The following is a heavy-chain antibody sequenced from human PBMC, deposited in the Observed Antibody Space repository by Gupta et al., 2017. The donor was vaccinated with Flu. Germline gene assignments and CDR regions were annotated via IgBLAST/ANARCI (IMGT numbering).Heavy chain of an antibody. V-gene: IGHV4-31*03. CDR1: GGSISSGGYY. J-gene: IGHJ1*01. Sequence: QVPLQESGPGLVTPSQTLSLTCTVSGGSISSGGYYWNWIRRLPGKGLEWIGYIYYSGSTYYSQALKSRGSMSQDTSKNQFARKVSSVXAXDTGVDXCARLSSVSSGYTSRVDDGGKGTMVTGS. D-gene: IGHD3-22*01. CDR2: IYYSGST. CDR3: ARLSSVSSGYTSRVDD.